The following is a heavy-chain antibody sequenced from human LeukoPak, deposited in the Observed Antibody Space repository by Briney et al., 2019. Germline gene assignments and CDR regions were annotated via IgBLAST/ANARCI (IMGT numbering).Heavy chain of an antibody. J-gene: IGHJ6*02. CDR1: GGSISSGDYY. CDR2: IYYSGST. CDR3: ARDSVYCSSTSCYYYGMDV. V-gene: IGHV4-30-4*01. Sequence: RPQTLSLTCTVSGGSISSGDYYWSRIRQPPGKGLEWIGYIYYSGSTYYNPSLKSRVTISVDTSKNQFSLKLSSVTAADTAVYYCARDSVYCSSTSCYYYGMDVWGQGTTVTVSS. D-gene: IGHD2-2*01.